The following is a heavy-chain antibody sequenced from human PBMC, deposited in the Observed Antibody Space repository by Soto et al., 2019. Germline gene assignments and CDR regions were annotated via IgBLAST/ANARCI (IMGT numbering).Heavy chain of an antibody. D-gene: IGHD3-10*01. CDR3: AGGPTMGFGDPYGMDV. Sequence: GASVKVSCKASGGTFSSYAISWVRQAPGQGLEWMGGIIPIFGTANYAQKFQGRVTITADESTSTAYMELSSLRSEDTAVYYCAGGPTMGFGDPYGMDVWAKGPRSPSP. J-gene: IGHJ6*02. CDR1: GGTFSSYA. V-gene: IGHV1-69*13. CDR2: IIPIFGTA.